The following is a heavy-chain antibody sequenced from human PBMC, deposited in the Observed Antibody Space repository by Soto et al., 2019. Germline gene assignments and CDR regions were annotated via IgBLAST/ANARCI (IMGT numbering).Heavy chain of an antibody. CDR2: IIPIFGTV. D-gene: IGHD6-19*01. J-gene: IGHJ6*02. V-gene: IGHV1-69*12. CDR3: AKGAVAGTPTIYYYYGMDV. Sequence: QVQLLQSGAEVKKPGSSVRVSCEASGGTFRTYAISWVRQAPGQGLEWMGEIIPIFGTVNYAQRFQGRVTITADESTTTVYMDLRSLRSEDTAVYYCAKGAVAGTPTIYYYYGMDVWGQGTTVTVSS. CDR1: GGTFRTYA.